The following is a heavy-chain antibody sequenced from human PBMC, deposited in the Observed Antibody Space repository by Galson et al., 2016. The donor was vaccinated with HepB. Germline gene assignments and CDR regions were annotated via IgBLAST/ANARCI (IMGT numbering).Heavy chain of an antibody. CDR1: GFTFSSYG. D-gene: IGHD3-10*01. V-gene: IGHV3-30*18. Sequence: SLRLSCAASGFTFSSYGMHWVRQAPGKGLEWVAVISYDGSDKNYTDSVKGRFTISRDNSKNTQYLQMNNLRPEDTAVYYCAKDLGGVFGELFGVFGHWGQGTLVTVSS. CDR3: AKDLGGVFGELFGVFGH. CDR2: ISYDGSDK. J-gene: IGHJ4*02.